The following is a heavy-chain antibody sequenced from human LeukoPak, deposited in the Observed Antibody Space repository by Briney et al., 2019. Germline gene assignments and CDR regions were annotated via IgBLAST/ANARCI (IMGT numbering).Heavy chain of an antibody. J-gene: IGHJ6*02. CDR1: GYRFTSYW. CDR3: ARHPDCTRTSCYVDYYGMDV. D-gene: IGHD2-2*01. V-gene: IGHV5-51*01. CDR2: INPGDADT. Sequence: GDSLRISCKGSGYRFTSYWIGWVRQMPGKGLEWMGIINPGDADTRYSPSFQGQVTISADKSISTAYLQWSSLKASDTAMYYCARHPDCTRTSCYVDYYGMDVWGQGTTVTVSS.